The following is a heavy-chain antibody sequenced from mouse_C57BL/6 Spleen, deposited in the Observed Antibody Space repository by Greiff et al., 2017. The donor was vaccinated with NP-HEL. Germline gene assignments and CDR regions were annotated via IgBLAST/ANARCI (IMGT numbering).Heavy chain of an antibody. CDR2: IWTGGGT. CDR1: GFSLTSYA. J-gene: IGHJ1*03. V-gene: IGHV2-9-1*01. D-gene: IGHD1-1*01. CDR3: ARHYGSSYDWYFDV. Sequence: VQGVESGPGLVAPSQSLSITCTVSGFSLTSYAISWVRQPPGKGLEWLGVIWTGGGTNYNSALKSRLSISKDNSKSQVFLKMNSLQTDDTARYYCARHYGSSYDWYFDVWGTGTTVTVSS.